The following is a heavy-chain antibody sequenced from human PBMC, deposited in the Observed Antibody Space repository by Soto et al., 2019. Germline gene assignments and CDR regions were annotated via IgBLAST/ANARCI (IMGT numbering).Heavy chain of an antibody. Sequence: PGGSLRLSCVASGFTFSIYAMSWVRQAPGKGLEWVSAISDSGSSTYYADSVKGRFTISRDNSKNTLSLQMNSLRAEDTAVYYCAKMGSTVTNSPQYWGQGTLVTVSS. CDR1: GFTFSIYA. CDR3: AKMGSTVTNSPQY. D-gene: IGHD4-17*01. CDR2: ISDSGSST. V-gene: IGHV3-23*01. J-gene: IGHJ4*02.